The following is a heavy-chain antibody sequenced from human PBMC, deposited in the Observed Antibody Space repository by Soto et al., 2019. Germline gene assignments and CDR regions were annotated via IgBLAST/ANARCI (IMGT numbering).Heavy chain of an antibody. J-gene: IGHJ5*02. CDR1: GGSISSGDYY. V-gene: IGHV4-30-4*01. D-gene: IGHD3-16*01. CDR2: IYYSGST. Sequence: SETLSLTCTVSGGSISSGDYYWSWIRQPPGKGLEWIGYIYYSGSTYYNPSLKSRVTISVDTSKNQFSLKLSSVTAADTAVYYCARVLHPALRGGFEPWGQGTLVTVSS. CDR3: ARVLHPALRGGFEP.